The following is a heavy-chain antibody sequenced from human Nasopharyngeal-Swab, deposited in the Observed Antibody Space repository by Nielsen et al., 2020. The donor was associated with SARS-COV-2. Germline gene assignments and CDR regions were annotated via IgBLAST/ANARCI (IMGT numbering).Heavy chain of an antibody. CDR2: IYYSGST. J-gene: IGHJ3*02. V-gene: IGHV4-59*08. CDR3: ARLRGWKARSAFDI. D-gene: IGHD1-1*01. Sequence: SETLSLTCTVSGGSISSYYWGWIRQPPGKGLEWIGYIYYSGSTNYNPSLKSRVTISVDTSKNQFSLKLSSVTAADTAVYYCARLRGWKARSAFDIWGQGTMVTVSS. CDR1: GGSISSYY.